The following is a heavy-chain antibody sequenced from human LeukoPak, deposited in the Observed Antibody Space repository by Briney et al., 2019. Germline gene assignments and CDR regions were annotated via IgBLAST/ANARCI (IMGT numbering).Heavy chain of an antibody. Sequence: GESLKISCKGSGFTFTNYWIGWVRQMPVKGLEWVAMMFPGDSDTRYSPSFQGQVTMSADKSISTAYLQWSSLEASDTAMYYCARSLRTDSAMVTDGFDYWGQGTLVTVSS. CDR2: MFPGDSDT. D-gene: IGHD5-18*01. J-gene: IGHJ4*02. V-gene: IGHV5-51*01. CDR3: ARSLRTDSAMVTDGFDY. CDR1: GFTFTNYW.